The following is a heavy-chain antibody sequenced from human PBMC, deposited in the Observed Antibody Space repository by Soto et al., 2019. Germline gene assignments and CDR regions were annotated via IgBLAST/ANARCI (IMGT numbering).Heavy chain of an antibody. CDR1: GFTVSNNY. J-gene: IGHJ4*02. CDR3: ATHPGGGGY. Sequence: EVQLVESGGGLIQPGGSLRLSCAVSGFTVSNNYMSWVRQAPGKGLEGVSVIYSGGYTAYGDSVKGRFTISRDNSKNTLYLKKKRVGADHPPVFYWATHPGGGGYWGQGTLVTVSS. D-gene: IGHD3-10*01. CDR2: IYSGGYT. V-gene: IGHV3-53*01.